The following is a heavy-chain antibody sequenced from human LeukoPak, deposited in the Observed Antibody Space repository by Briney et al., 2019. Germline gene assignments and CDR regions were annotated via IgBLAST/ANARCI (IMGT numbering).Heavy chain of an antibody. CDR3: AGPEFDY. J-gene: IGHJ4*02. CDR1: GVSISTYY. V-gene: IGHV4-4*07. CDR2: VYSSGNT. Sequence: PSGTLSLTCTVSGVSISTYYWSWIRQPAGKGLEWIGRVYSSGNTNYNPSLKSRVTMSVDTAKNQFSLKLSSVTAADTAVYHCAGPEFDYWGQGTLVTVSS.